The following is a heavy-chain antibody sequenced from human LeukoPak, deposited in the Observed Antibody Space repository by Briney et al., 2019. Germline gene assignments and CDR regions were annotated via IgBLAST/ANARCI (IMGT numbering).Heavy chain of an antibody. CDR1: GFTFSSYG. J-gene: IGHJ4*02. CDR2: ISNDGSSK. D-gene: IGHD2/OR15-2a*01. CDR3: ARGENSKTYPVSGY. Sequence: GGSLRLSCVASGFTFSSYGMHWVRQAPGKGMEWVAVISNDGSSKYYTDSVKGRVTIAGDNSKNTLYLQMNSLKTEDTAVYYCARGENSKTYPVSGYWGRGTLVTVSS. V-gene: IGHV3-30*03.